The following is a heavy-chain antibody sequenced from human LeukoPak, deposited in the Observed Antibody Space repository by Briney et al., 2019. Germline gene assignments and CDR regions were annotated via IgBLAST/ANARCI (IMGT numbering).Heavy chain of an antibody. CDR3: ARGLHGDYGYFDY. J-gene: IGHJ4*02. V-gene: IGHV1-69*13. CDR2: VIPMFATA. CDR1: GGTFSSYA. Sequence: SVNVSCKASGGTFSSYAISWVRQAPGQGLEWMGGVIPMFATANYAPKFQDRVTITADESTSTAYMELRSLRSEGTAVYHCARGLHGDYGYFDYWGQGTLVIVSS. D-gene: IGHD4-17*01.